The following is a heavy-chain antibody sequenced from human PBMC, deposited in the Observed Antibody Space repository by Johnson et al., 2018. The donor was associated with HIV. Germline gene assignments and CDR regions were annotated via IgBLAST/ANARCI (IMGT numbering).Heavy chain of an antibody. Sequence: VQLVESGGALVQPGGSLRLSCEVSGFTISTFWMHWVRQVPGKGLMCVSAISGSGGSTYYADSVKGRFTISRDNSKNTLYLQMNSLRAEDTAVYYCAKTFSEGEVRDAFDIWGQGTRVTVSS. D-gene: IGHD3-10*01. CDR3: AKTFSEGEVRDAFDI. V-gene: IGHV3-23*04. J-gene: IGHJ3*02. CDR2: ISGSGGST. CDR1: GFTISTFW.